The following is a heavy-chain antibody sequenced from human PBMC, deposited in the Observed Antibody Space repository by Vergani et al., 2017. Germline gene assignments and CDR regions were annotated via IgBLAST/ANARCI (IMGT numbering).Heavy chain of an antibody. V-gene: IGHV1-69*13. CDR3: ARVCSGGSCYWDYYYGMDV. D-gene: IGHD2-15*01. J-gene: IGHJ6*02. CDR1: GYTFSTYG. CDR2: IIPIFGTA. Sequence: QVQLVQSGAEVKKPGASVKVSCKASGYTFSTYGISWVRQAPGQGLEWMGGIIPIFGTANYAQKFQGRVTITADESTSTAYMELSSLRSEDTAVYYCARVCSGGSCYWDYYYGMDVWGQGP.